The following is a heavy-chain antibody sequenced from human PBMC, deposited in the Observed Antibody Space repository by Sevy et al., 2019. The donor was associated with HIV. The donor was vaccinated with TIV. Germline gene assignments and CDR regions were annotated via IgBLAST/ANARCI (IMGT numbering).Heavy chain of an antibody. V-gene: IGHV1-8*03. CDR3: TKYTGVFRRRSYYNFMDV. J-gene: IGHJ6*02. Sequence: ASVKVSCKTSGYTFTKNDINWLRQAAGQGLEWMGWMSPDSGTAGYAQRFQGRVTFTRDTSKTTAYMELTNLTSDDTAVYYCTKYTGVFRRRSYYNFMDVWGQGTSVTVSS. CDR1: GYTFTKND. D-gene: IGHD3-10*01. CDR2: MSPDSGTA.